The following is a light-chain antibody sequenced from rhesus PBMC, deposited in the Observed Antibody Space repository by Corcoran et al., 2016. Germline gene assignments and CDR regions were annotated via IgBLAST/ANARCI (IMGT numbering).Light chain of an antibody. CDR2: DAS. Sequence: DIQMTQSPSSLSASVGDTVTITCQASQGISKYLAWYQQKPGKAPKLLIYDASTLQRGVPSWFSGSGSGTEVTLTISSLQPEDFATYYCQQHKTYPWTFGQGTKVEIK. V-gene: IGKV1-25*01. J-gene: IGKJ1*01. CDR3: QQHKTYPWT. CDR1: QGISKY.